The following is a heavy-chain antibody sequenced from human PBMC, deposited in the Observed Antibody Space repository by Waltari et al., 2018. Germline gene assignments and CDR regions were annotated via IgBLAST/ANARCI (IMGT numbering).Heavy chain of an antibody. CDR3: ARALPLGMNDAFDI. J-gene: IGHJ3*02. CDR1: GGSISSYY. V-gene: IGHV4-4*07. Sequence: QVQLQESGPGLVKPSETLSLTCTVSGGSISSYYWSWIRQPAGKGLEWTGRISTSGRTNYNPSLKSRVTMSVDTSKNQFSLKLSSVTAADTAVYYCARALPLGMNDAFDIWGQGTMVTVSS. CDR2: ISTSGRT. D-gene: IGHD7-27*01.